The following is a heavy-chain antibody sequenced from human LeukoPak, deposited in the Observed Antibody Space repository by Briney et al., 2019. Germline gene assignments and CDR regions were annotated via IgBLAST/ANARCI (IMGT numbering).Heavy chain of an antibody. J-gene: IGHJ4*02. CDR2: IYYSGST. V-gene: IGHV4-59*01. CDR3: ARESVVRGITYFDY. Sequence: PSETLSLTCTVSGGSISRYYWSWIRQPPGKGLEWIGYIYYSGSTKYNPSVKSRVTISVDTSKNQFSLRLSSVTAADTAVYYCARESVVRGITYFDYGGQGTLVTVSS. CDR1: GGSISRYY. D-gene: IGHD3-10*01.